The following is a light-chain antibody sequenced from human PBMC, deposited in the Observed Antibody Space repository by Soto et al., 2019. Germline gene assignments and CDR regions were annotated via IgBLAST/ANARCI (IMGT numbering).Light chain of an antibody. V-gene: IGLV2-18*01. J-gene: IGLJ2*01. CDR1: STDFVGYNR. CDR3: AAWDDSLNGVV. Sequence: QSSLTQPPSVSGSPGQSVTISCTGTSTDFVGYNRVSWYQQPPGTAPKLMIYEVSKRPSGVPDRFSGSKSGNTASLTISGLQAEDEADYYCAAWDDSLNGVVFGGGTKLTVL. CDR2: EVS.